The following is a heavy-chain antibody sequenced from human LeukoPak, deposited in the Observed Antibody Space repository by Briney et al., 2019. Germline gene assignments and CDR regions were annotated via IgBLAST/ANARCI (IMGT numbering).Heavy chain of an antibody. J-gene: IGHJ4*02. V-gene: IGHV3-30*04. CDR3: ARDYLSY. CDR1: GFTFSSYA. D-gene: IGHD2/OR15-2a*01. Sequence: GGSLRLSCAASGFTFSSYAMHWVRQAPGKGLEWVAVISYDGSNKYYADSVKGRFTVSRDNSKNTLYLQMNSLRAEDTAVYYCARDYLSYWGRGTLVTVSS. CDR2: ISYDGSNK.